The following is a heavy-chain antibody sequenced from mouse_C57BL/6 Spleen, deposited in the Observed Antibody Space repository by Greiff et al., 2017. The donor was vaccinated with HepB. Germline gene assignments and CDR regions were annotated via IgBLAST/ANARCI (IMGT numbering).Heavy chain of an antibody. CDR2: INPYNGGT. V-gene: IGHV1-19*01. Sequence: EVKLQQSGPVLVKPGASVKMSCKASGYTFTDYYMNWVKQSHGKSLEWIGVINPYNGGTSYNQKFKGKATLTVDKSSSTAYMELNSLTSEDSAVYYCARSAYHYYAMDYWGQGTSVTVSS. J-gene: IGHJ4*01. CDR1: GYTFTDYY. CDR3: ARSAYHYYAMDY.